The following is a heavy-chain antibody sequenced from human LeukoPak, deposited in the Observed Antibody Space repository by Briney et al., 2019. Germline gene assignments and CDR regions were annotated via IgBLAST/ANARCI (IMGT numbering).Heavy chain of an antibody. CDR3: ARDRAVATIGGVDY. V-gene: IGHV1-69*06. D-gene: IGHD5-12*01. CDR2: IIPIFGTA. J-gene: IGHJ4*02. Sequence: GASVKVSCKASGGTFSSYAISWVRQAPGQGLEWMGGIIPIFGTANYAQKFQGRVTITADKSTSTAYMELSRLRSDDTAVYYCARDRAVATIGGVDYWGQGTLVTVSS. CDR1: GGTFSSYA.